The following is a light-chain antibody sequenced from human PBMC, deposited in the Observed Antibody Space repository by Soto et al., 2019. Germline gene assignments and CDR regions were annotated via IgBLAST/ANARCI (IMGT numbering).Light chain of an antibody. CDR1: FSNIGRNY. J-gene: IGLJ2*01. CDR2: DNN. V-gene: IGLV1-51*01. CDR3: GTWDSSLSSVV. Sequence: QSALTQPPSVSAAPGQKVTISCSGSFSNIGRNYVSWYQQLPDTAPKLLIYDNNKRPSGIPDRFSGSKSDTSATLGITGLQTGDEAEYYCGTWDSSLSSVVFGGGTKLTVL.